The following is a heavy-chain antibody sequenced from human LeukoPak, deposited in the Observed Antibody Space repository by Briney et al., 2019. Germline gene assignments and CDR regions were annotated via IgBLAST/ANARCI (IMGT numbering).Heavy chain of an antibody. CDR3: ASLDRHSSSWYNYYYGMDV. D-gene: IGHD6-13*01. Sequence: ASVKVSCKASGYTFTSYDINWVRQATGQGLEWMGWMNPNGGNTGYAQKFQGRVTMTRSTSISTAYMELSSLRSEDTAVYYCASLDRHSSSWYNYYYGMDVWGQGTTVTVSS. J-gene: IGHJ6*02. CDR2: MNPNGGNT. V-gene: IGHV1-8*01. CDR1: GYTFTSYD.